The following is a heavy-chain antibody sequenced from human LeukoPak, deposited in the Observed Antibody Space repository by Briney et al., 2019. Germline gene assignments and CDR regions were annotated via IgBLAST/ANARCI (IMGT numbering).Heavy chain of an antibody. CDR1: GGSISSTSYY. V-gene: IGHV4-39*07. CDR3: ARDPPSGSYPHDGFDI. Sequence: SETLSLTCIVSGGSISSTSYYWGWIRQPPGKGLEWIGSIFYSGSTYYNPSLKDRVTISVDTSRNQFSLKLSSVTAADTAVHDCARDPPSGSYPHDGFDIWGQGTMVTVSS. J-gene: IGHJ3*02. CDR2: IFYSGST. D-gene: IGHD1-26*01.